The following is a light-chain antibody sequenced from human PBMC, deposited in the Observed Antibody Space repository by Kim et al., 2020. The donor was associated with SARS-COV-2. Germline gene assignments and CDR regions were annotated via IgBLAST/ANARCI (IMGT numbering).Light chain of an antibody. CDR1: SSNIGSNY. V-gene: IGLV1-47*01. CDR3: TAWDDSLSGVV. Sequence: GQRVTISCSGRSSNIGSNYVYWYQQLPGTAPKLLIYSNYQRPSGVPDRFSASKSATSASLAISGLRSEDEADYYCTAWDDSLSGVVFGGGTQLTVL. CDR2: SNY. J-gene: IGLJ2*01.